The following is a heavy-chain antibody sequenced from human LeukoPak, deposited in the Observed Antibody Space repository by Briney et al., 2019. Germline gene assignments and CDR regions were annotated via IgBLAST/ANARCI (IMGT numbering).Heavy chain of an antibody. J-gene: IGHJ4*02. D-gene: IGHD5-18*01. CDR1: GGSISSSN. CDR2: ISGSGGST. CDR3: AKEGDSYGFPYYFDY. V-gene: IGHV3-23*01. Sequence: ETLSLTCTVSGGSISSSNFYWGWIRQPPGKGLEWVSAISGSGGSTYYADSVKGRFTISRDNSKNTLYLQMNSLRAEDTAVYYCAKEGDSYGFPYYFDYWGQGTLVTVSS.